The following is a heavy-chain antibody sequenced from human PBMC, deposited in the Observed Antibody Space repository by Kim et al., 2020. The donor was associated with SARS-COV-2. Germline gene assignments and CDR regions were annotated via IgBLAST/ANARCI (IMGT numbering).Heavy chain of an antibody. J-gene: IGHJ6*02. CDR3: AKGIQRKYYYGMDV. V-gene: IGHV3-43D*03. D-gene: IGHD5-18*01. Sequence: YADSVKGRFTSSRDNSKNSLYLQMNSLRAEDTALYYCAKGIQRKYYYGMDVWGQGTTVTVSS.